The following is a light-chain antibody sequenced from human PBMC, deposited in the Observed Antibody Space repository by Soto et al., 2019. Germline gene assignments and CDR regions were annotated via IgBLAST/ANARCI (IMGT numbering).Light chain of an antibody. J-gene: IGLJ2*01. V-gene: IGLV1-40*01. CDR3: QSYDNSLLAYV. Sequence: QLVLTQPPSVSGAPGQRLTISCAGTSSNIGAGFYVHWYQQLPGTAPKLLIYANDDRPSGVPDRFSGSTSGTSASLAITGLQAEDAADYYCQSYDNSLLAYVFGGGTKVTVL. CDR2: AND. CDR1: SSNIGAGFY.